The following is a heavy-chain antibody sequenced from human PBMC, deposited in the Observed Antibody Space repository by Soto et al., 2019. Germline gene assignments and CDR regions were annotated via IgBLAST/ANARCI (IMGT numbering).Heavy chain of an antibody. CDR2: ISGSGGST. V-gene: IGHV3-23*01. CDR3: AKDLRFLVVAASFDY. J-gene: IGHJ4*02. D-gene: IGHD2-15*01. Sequence: GGSLRLSCAASGFTFSSYAMSWVRQAPGKGLEWVSAISGSGGSTYYADSVKGRFTISRDNSKNTLYLQMNSLRAEDTAVYYCAKDLRFLVVAASFDYWGQGTLVTVSS. CDR1: GFTFSSYA.